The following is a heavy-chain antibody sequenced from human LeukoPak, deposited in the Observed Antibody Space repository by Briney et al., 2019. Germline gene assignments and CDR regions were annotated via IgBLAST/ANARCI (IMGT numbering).Heavy chain of an antibody. D-gene: IGHD4-17*01. CDR1: GASITSGDYY. V-gene: IGHV4-61*02. J-gene: IGHJ4*02. CDR3: ARGDSNDNDYGDYPDY. Sequence: SQTLSLTCTVSGASITSGDYYWSWIRQPPGKGLEWIGRIYTSGSTNYNPSLKSRVTISIDTSKNQFSLNLSSVTAADTAVYYCARGDSNDNDYGDYPDYWGQGTLVTVSS. CDR2: IYTSGST.